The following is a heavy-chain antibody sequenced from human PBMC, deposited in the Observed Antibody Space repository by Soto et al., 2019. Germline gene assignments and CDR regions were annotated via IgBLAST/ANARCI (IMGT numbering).Heavy chain of an antibody. Sequence: ASVKVSCKASGYTFTSYGITWVRQAPGQGLEWMGWISAYNGNTNYAQKLQGRVTMTTDTSTSTAYMELRSLRSDDTAVYYCASSYYDFWSGSSVWFDPWGQGTLVTVSS. D-gene: IGHD3-3*01. CDR2: ISAYNGNT. CDR1: GYTFTSYG. V-gene: IGHV1-18*01. CDR3: ASSYYDFWSGSSVWFDP. J-gene: IGHJ5*02.